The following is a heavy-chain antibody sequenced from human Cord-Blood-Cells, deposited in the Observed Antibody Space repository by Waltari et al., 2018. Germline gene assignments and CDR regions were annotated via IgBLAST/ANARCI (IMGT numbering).Heavy chain of an antibody. Sequence: QVQLQESGPGLVKPSETLSLTCTVSGGSISSHYWSWIRPPPGKGLEWTGYIYYSGSTNYNPSLKSRVTISVDTSKNQFSLKLSSVTAADTAVYYCARVIAAAGLWYFDLWGRGTLVTVSS. D-gene: IGHD6-13*01. CDR1: GGSISSHY. CDR3: ARVIAAAGLWYFDL. J-gene: IGHJ2*01. CDR2: IYYSGST. V-gene: IGHV4-59*11.